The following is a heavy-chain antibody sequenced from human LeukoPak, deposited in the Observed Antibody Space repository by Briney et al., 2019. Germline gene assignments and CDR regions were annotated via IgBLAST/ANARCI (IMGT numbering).Heavy chain of an antibody. J-gene: IGHJ6*03. CDR2: ISGSGGST. Sequence: PGGSLRLSCAASGFTFSSYAMSWVRQAPGKGLEWVSAISGSGGSTYYADSVKGRCTISRDNSKNTLYLQMNSLRAEDTAVYYCAKEGGYCTNGVCYLDYYYMDVWGKGTTVTVSS. V-gene: IGHV3-23*01. D-gene: IGHD2-8*01. CDR3: AKEGGYCTNGVCYLDYYYMDV. CDR1: GFTFSSYA.